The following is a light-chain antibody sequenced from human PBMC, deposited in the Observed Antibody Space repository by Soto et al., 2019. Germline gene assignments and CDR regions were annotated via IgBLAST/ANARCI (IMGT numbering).Light chain of an antibody. J-gene: IGLJ2*01. CDR1: SSNIGAGYD. CDR2: DNI. Sequence: QSVLTQPPSLSGAPGQRVTISCTGSSSNIGAGYDVHWYQQLPGTAPKLLIYDNINRPSGVPDRFSGSKSGTSASLAITGLQAEDEADYYCQSYDSSLSVYVVFGGGTQLTVL. CDR3: QSYDSSLSVYVV. V-gene: IGLV1-40*01.